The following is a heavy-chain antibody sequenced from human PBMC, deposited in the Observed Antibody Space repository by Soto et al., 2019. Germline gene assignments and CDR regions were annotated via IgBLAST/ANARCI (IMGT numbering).Heavy chain of an antibody. CDR3: ARDSLGTDYYYGMDV. CDR1: GFTFSGYS. CDR2: ISSSSSYI. V-gene: IGHV3-21*01. J-gene: IGHJ6*02. D-gene: IGHD3-16*01. Sequence: GGSLRLSCAASGFTFSGYSMNWVRQAPGKGLEWVSSISSSSSYIYYADSVKGRFTISRDNAKNSLYLQMNSPRAEDTAVYYCARDSLGTDYYYGMDVWGQGTTVTVS.